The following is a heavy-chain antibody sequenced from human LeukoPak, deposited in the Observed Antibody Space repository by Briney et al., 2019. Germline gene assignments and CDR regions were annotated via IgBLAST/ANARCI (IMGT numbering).Heavy chain of an antibody. D-gene: IGHD2-8*01. J-gene: IGHJ4*02. CDR2: FDPEDGET. Sequence: ASVKVSCKASGGTFSSYAISWVRQAPGQGLEWMGGFDPEDGETIYAQKFQGRVTMTEDTSTDTAYMELSSLRSEDTAVYYCARSNGVCCETYWGQGTLVTVSS. V-gene: IGHV1-24*01. CDR3: ARSNGVCCETY. CDR1: GGTFSSYA.